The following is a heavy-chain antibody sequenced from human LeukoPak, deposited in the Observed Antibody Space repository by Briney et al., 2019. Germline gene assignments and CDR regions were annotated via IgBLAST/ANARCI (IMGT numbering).Heavy chain of an antibody. J-gene: IGHJ4*02. Sequence: ASVKVSCKAPGYTFTNYEINWVRQATGQGLEWMGWMNPNSGDTGYAEKFQGRVTITRNTSISTAYMELNILRSEDTAVYYCARGLRRYCSSTSCPFDYWGQGTLVTVSS. CDR2: MNPNSGDT. V-gene: IGHV1-8*03. CDR1: GYTFTNYE. D-gene: IGHD2-2*01. CDR3: ARGLRRYCSSTSCPFDY.